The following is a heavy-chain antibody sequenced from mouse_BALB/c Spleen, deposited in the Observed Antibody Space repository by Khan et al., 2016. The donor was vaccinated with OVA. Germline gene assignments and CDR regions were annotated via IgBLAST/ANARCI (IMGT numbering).Heavy chain of an antibody. CDR3: ARNPVAY. CDR2: IDPYDSET. J-gene: IGHJ3*01. V-gene: IGHV1-52*01. CDR1: GHTFTSYW. Sequence: QVQLQQPGTELVRPGTSVKLSCKASGHTFTSYWMNWLKQRPEQGLEWIGRIDPYDSETHYNQKFKDKATLTVDKSSNTAYMPLTSLTSEDSAVYYGARNPVAYWGQGTMVTVSA.